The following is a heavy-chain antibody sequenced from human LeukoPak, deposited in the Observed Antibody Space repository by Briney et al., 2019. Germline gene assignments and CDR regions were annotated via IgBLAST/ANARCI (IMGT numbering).Heavy chain of an antibody. D-gene: IGHD3-10*01. CDR2: IYYSGTS. Sequence: SETLSLTCAVYGGSFSDYYWSWIRQPPGKGLEWIGAIYYSGTSYYNSSLKSRVTISVDTSKNQFSLKLSSVTAADTAVYYCAIKFDYWGQGTLVTVSS. CDR1: GGSFSDYY. CDR3: AIKFDY. J-gene: IGHJ4*02. V-gene: IGHV4-34*01.